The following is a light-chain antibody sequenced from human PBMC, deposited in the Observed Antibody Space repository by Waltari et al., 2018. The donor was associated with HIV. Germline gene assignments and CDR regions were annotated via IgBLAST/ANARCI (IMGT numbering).Light chain of an antibody. Sequence: ELVMTQSPATLSVSPGERATLSCRASQSVSSNLAWYQQKPGQAPRLLIYGASTRATGIPARFSGSGSGTDFTLTISSLQSEDFAVYYCQQYNNWPPYTFGQGTELEIK. CDR3: QQYNNWPPYT. CDR2: GAS. CDR1: QSVSSN. V-gene: IGKV3-15*01. J-gene: IGKJ2*01.